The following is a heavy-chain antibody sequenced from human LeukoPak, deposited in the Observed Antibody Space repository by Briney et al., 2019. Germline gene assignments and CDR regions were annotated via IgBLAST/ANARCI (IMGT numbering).Heavy chain of an antibody. CDR1: GGTFSSYA. CDR3: ASSSLPLCTNGVCGPRAFDI. D-gene: IGHD2-8*01. V-gene: IGHV1-69*05. J-gene: IGHJ3*02. Sequence: SVKVSCKASGGTFSSYAINWVRQAPGQGLEWMGGIIPIFGTANYAQKFQGRVTITTDESTSTAYMELSSLRSEDTAVYYCASSSLPLCTNGVCGPRAFDIWGQGTMVTVSS. CDR2: IIPIFGTA.